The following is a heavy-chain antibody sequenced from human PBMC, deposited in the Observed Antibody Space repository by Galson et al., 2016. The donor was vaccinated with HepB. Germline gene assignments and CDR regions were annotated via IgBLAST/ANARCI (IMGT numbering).Heavy chain of an antibody. D-gene: IGHD2-15*01. J-gene: IGHJ6*02. CDR1: GYTFTTYY. V-gene: IGHV1-46*01. CDR2: LNPIDGTT. CDR3: ARETYCSGGRCSSGMDV. Sequence: SVKVSCKASGYTFTTYYMHWVRQAPGQGLEWMGILNPIDGTTSYAEQFQGRVTMTRDTSTSTVYLELSSLTSEDTAMYYCARETYCSGGRCSSGMDVWGQGTMVTVSS.